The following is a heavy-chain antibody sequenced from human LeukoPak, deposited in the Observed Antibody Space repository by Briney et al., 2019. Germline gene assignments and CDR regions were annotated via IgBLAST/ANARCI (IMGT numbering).Heavy chain of an antibody. Sequence: QTGGSLRPSCAASGFTFSSYAMSWVRQAPGKGLEWVSYISSSGSTIYYADSVKGRFTISRDNAKNSLYLQMNSLRAEDTAVYYCARERVALDLDYWGQGTLVTVSS. J-gene: IGHJ4*02. CDR3: ARERVALDLDY. D-gene: IGHD3-9*01. CDR1: GFTFSSYA. CDR2: ISSSGSTI. V-gene: IGHV3-48*03.